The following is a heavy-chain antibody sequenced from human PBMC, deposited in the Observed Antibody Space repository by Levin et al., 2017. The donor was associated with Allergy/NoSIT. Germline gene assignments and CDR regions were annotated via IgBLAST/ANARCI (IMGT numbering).Heavy chain of an antibody. CDR1: GFSFSRYA. D-gene: IGHD2-21*01. CDR3: ARGDDVVEIVASEHLHGMDV. V-gene: IGHV3-30*04. Sequence: GGSLRLSCVVSGFSFSRYAMHWVRQVPGKGLEWVAVISYNGNKKYYGDSAQGRFSISRDRSNSTLYLQMNSLKIEDTAVYYCARGDDVVEIVASEHLHGMDVWGQGTTVTVSS. J-gene: IGHJ6*02. CDR2: ISYNGNKK.